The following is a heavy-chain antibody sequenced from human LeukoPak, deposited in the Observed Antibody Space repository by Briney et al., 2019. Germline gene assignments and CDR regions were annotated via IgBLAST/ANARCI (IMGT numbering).Heavy chain of an antibody. CDR3: ARAPTFSGWFDY. V-gene: IGHV3-23*01. Sequence: QPGGSLRLSCAASGFTFSNYAMSWVRQAPGKGLQWVSGISGSGDSTYYADSVKGRFTISRDNAKNSQYLQMNSLRVEDTAVYYCARAPTFSGWFDYWGQGTLVTVSS. CDR2: ISGSGDST. J-gene: IGHJ4*02. D-gene: IGHD6-19*01. CDR1: GFTFSNYA.